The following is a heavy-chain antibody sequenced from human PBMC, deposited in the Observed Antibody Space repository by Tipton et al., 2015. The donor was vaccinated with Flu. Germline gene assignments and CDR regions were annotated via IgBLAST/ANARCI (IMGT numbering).Heavy chain of an antibody. J-gene: IGHJ4*02. CDR2: IYYSGST. CDR1: GGSISSSGYS. D-gene: IGHD3-10*02. V-gene: IGHV4-39*01. Sequence: GLVKPSETLSLTYTVSGGSISSSGYSWGWIRQPPGKGLEWIGSIYYSGSTYYNPSLKSRVTISVDMSKNQFSLKLRSVTAADTAVYYCARLSYYDVDLRNFYFDYWGLGTLVTVSS. CDR3: ARLSYYDVDLRNFYFDY.